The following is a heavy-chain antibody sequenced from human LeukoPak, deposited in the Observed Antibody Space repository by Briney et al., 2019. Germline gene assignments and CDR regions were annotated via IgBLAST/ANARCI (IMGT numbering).Heavy chain of an antibody. D-gene: IGHD6-13*01. Sequence: PSETLSLTCTVSGGSISSSSYYWGWIRQPPGKGLEWIGSIYYSGSTYYNPSLKSRVTISVDTSKNQFSLKLSSVTAADTAVYYCARMPLEVNSSSWPPFDYWGQGTLVTVSS. CDR3: ARMPLEVNSSSWPPFDY. J-gene: IGHJ4*02. CDR2: IYYSGST. V-gene: IGHV4-39*07. CDR1: GGSISSSSYY.